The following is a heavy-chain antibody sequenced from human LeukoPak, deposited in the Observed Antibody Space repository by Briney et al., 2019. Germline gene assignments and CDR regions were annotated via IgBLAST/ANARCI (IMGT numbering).Heavy chain of an antibody. CDR3: XXXXXXXXXDI. J-gene: IGHJ3*02. CDR2: IKQDGSEK. Sequence: SGFTXXXYWMSWVRQAPGKGLEWVANIKQDGSEKYYVDSVKGRFTISRDNAKNSLYLKMNRLRAEDTAVYYXXXXXXXXXXDIWXXXTXVTVSS. V-gene: IGHV3-7*01. CDR1: GFTXXXYW.